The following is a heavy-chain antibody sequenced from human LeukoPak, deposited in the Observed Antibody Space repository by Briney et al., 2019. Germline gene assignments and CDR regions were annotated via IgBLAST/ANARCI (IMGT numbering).Heavy chain of an antibody. V-gene: IGHV3-30-3*01. CDR1: GFDFQNHV. J-gene: IGHJ4*02. D-gene: IGHD3-10*01. CDR3: VREGYYESGSSPSFYFDF. CDR2: ISHHVNVK. Sequence: GGSLRLSCAASGFDFQNHVIHWVRQVPGKGLEWVAVISHHVNVKFYADSVKGRLTISRDNSAKTVYLQMNSLRPDDAAVYYCVREGYYESGSSPSFYFDFWGQGTVVTVSS.